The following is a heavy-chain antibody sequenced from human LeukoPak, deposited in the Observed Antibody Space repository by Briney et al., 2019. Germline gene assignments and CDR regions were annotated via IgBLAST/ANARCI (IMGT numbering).Heavy chain of an antibody. Sequence: GGSLRLSCAASGFTFSSYGMHWVRQAPSKGLEWVAVISYDGSNKYYADSVKGRFTISRDNSKNTLYLQMNSLRAEDTAVYYCAKDLNKRKYGDYVDYWGQGTLVTVSS. D-gene: IGHD4-17*01. J-gene: IGHJ4*02. CDR2: ISYDGSNK. V-gene: IGHV3-30*18. CDR3: AKDLNKRKYGDYVDY. CDR1: GFTFSSYG.